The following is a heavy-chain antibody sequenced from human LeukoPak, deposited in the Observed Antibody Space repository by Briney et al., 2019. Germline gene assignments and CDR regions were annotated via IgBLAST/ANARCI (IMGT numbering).Heavy chain of an antibody. Sequence: GGSLRLSCAASGFTFSSYWMSWVRLAPGKGLEWVANIKQDGSEKYYVDSVKGRFTISRDNAKNSLYLQMNSLRAEDTAVYYCARGGSGADLDYWGQGTLVTVSS. D-gene: IGHD6-19*01. V-gene: IGHV3-7*01. CDR1: GFTFSSYW. CDR2: IKQDGSEK. J-gene: IGHJ4*02. CDR3: ARGGSGADLDY.